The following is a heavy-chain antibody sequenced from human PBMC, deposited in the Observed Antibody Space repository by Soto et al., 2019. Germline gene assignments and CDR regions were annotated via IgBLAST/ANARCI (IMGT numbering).Heavy chain of an antibody. CDR1: GGSINTFY. D-gene: IGHD5-12*01. Sequence: LSLTCTVSGGSINTFYWSWVRQPAGKGLEWIGRIFSSGSTSFNPSLESRVAMSVDTSKNHFSLNLSSVTAADMAVYYCAREGSYSAYNFAHGIQLWSFDFWGQGALVTVYS. J-gene: IGHJ4*02. CDR2: IFSSGST. CDR3: AREGSYSAYNFAHGIQLWSFDF. V-gene: IGHV4-4*07.